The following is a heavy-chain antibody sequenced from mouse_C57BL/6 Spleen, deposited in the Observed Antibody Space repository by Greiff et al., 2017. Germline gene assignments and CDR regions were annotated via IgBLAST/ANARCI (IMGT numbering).Heavy chain of an antibody. CDR3: ARPYGSSYYFDY. Sequence: EVQGVESGGGLVKPGGSLKLSCAASGFTFSDYGMHWVRQAPEKGLEWVAYISSGSSTINYADTVKGRFTISRDNAKNTRFLQRTSLRSEDTAMYYCARPYGSSYYFDYWGQGTTLTVSS. CDR1: GFTFSDYG. J-gene: IGHJ2*01. CDR2: ISSGSSTI. V-gene: IGHV5-17*01. D-gene: IGHD1-1*01.